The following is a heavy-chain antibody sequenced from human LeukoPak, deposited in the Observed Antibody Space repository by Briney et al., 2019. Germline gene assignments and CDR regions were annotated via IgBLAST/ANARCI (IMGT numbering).Heavy chain of an antibody. D-gene: IGHD6-19*01. CDR3: ASRIAVAGTTGGFDY. Sequence: PSETLSLTCTVSGGSISSSSYYWGWIRQPPGKGLEWIGSIYYSGSTYYNPSLKSRVTISVDTSKNQFSLKLSSVTAADTAVYYCASRIAVAGTTGGFDYWGQGTLVTVSS. CDR2: IYYSGST. V-gene: IGHV4-39*07. CDR1: GGSISSSSYY. J-gene: IGHJ4*02.